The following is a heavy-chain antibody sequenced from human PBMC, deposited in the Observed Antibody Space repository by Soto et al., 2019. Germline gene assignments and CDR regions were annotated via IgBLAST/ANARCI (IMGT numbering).Heavy chain of an antibody. J-gene: IGHJ5*02. V-gene: IGHV1-69*13. CDR3: AMKYCSSTSCVGPLWFDP. CDR1: GGTFSSYA. D-gene: IGHD2-2*01. CDR2: IIPIFGTA. Sequence: SVKVSCKASGGTFSSYAISWVRQAPGQGLEWMGGIIPIFGTANYAQKFQGRVTITADESTSTAYMELSSLRSEDTAVYYCAMKYCSSTSCVGPLWFDPWGQGTLVIVPS.